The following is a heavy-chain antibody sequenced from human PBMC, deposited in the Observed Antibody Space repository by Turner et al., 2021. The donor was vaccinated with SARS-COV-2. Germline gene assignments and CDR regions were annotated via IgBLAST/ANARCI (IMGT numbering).Heavy chain of an antibody. D-gene: IGHD2-8*01. CDR1: GFTFSSYG. CDR2: KWYDGSNK. CDR3: ARDPNAGYYYMDV. V-gene: IGHV3-33*01. J-gene: IGHJ6*03. Sequence: QVQLVESGGGVVQPGRSLRLSCAASGFTFSSYGMHWVRQAPGKGLEWVAVKWYDGSNKYYADSVKGRFTISRDNSKNTLYLQMNSLRAEDTAVYYCARDPNAGYYYMDVWGKGTTVTVSS.